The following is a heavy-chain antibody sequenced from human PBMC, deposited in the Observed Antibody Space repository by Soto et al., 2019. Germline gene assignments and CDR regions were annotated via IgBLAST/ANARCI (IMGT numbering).Heavy chain of an antibody. D-gene: IGHD2-2*01. CDR3: APAGGYCSSTSCSWGDYNWFAP. CDR2: IIPILGIA. J-gene: IGHJ5*02. Sequence: QVQLVQSVAEVKKPGSSVKVSCKASGGTFSSYTISWVRQAPGQGLEWMGRIIPILGIANYAQKFQGRVTITADKSTSTAYMALSSLRSEDTAVYYCAPAGGYCSSTSCSWGDYNWFAPWGQGTLVTVSS. V-gene: IGHV1-69*02. CDR1: GGTFSSYT.